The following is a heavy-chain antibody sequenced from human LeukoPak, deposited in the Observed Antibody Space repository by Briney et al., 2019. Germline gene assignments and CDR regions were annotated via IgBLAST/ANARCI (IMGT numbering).Heavy chain of an antibody. Sequence: PGGSLRLSCAASGVTLSTYAMSWARQAPGKGLEWVSGISSSGSGDNTYYADSVKGRFTISGDSSKNTLYLQMNSLRAEDTAVYYCARDPLVRGVIPYYFDYWGQGTLVTVSS. CDR1: GVTLSTYA. V-gene: IGHV3-23*01. J-gene: IGHJ4*02. CDR3: ARDPLVRGVIPYYFDY. CDR2: ISSSGSGDNT. D-gene: IGHD3-10*01.